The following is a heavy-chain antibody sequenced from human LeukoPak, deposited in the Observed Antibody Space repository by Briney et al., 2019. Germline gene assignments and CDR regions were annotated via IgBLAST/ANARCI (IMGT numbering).Heavy chain of an antibody. CDR2: IYYSGST. CDR1: GGSISSYY. J-gene: IGHJ4*02. CDR3: ARVGYDYAVYFAY. D-gene: IGHD5-12*01. Sequence: SETLSLTCTVSGGSISSYYWSWIRQPPGKGLEWIGYIYYSGSTNYNPSLKSRVTISVDTSKNQFSLKLSSVTAADTAVYYCARVGYDYAVYFAYWGQGTLVTVSS. V-gene: IGHV4-59*08.